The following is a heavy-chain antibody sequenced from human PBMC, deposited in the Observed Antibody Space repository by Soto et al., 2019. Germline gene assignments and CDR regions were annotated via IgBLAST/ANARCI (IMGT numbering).Heavy chain of an antibody. Sequence: QVKLVQSGAEVKKPGASMKVSCKASGYSFTSYAIHWVRQAPGQRLEWMGWIFAGNGDTEYSQKLQGRVTITRDTSASTTYIELSSLRSEDTAVYYCARNIPRTGYYNHWGQGTLVNVSS. D-gene: IGHD3-9*01. CDR3: ARNIPRTGYYNH. J-gene: IGHJ5*02. CDR2: IFAGNGDT. V-gene: IGHV1-3*01. CDR1: GYSFTSYA.